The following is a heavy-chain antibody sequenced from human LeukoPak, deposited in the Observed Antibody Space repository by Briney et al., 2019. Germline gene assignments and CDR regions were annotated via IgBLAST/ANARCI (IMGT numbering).Heavy chain of an antibody. CDR3: ARVPYGDYFGAFDI. CDR2: INPDGSGQ. Sequence: GGSLRLSCAASGFTFSNSWMTWVRQTPEKGLEWVANINPDGSGQEYVDSVKGRFTISRDNAKRSLYLQMNSLRAEDTAAYYCARVPYGDYFGAFDIWGQGTMVTVSS. D-gene: IGHD4-17*01. V-gene: IGHV3-7*01. J-gene: IGHJ3*02. CDR1: GFTFSNSW.